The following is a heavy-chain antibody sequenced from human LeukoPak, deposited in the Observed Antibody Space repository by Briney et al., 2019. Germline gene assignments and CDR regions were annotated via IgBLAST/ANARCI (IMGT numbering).Heavy chain of an antibody. D-gene: IGHD3-3*01. V-gene: IGHV1-8*01. CDR2: MNPNSGNT. CDR1: GYTFTSYD. CDR3: AGGPTISPRNWFAP. Sequence: ASVKVSCKASGYTFTSYDINWVRQATGQGLEWMGWMNPNSGNTGYAQKFQGRVTMTRNTSIRTAYMKLRSLRSEDTAVYYCAGGPTISPRNWFAPWAREPWSPSPQ. J-gene: IGHJ5*02.